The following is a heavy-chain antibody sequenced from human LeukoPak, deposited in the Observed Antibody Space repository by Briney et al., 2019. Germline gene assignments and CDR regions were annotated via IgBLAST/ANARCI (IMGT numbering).Heavy chain of an antibody. Sequence: GGSLRLSCAASGFTFSSYEMNWLRQAPGKGLEGVSYISSSGSTIYYADSVKGRFTISRDNAKNSLYLQMNSLRAEDTAVYYCARESRFYMDVWGKGTTVTVSS. V-gene: IGHV3-48*03. J-gene: IGHJ6*03. CDR1: GFTFSSYE. CDR2: ISSSGSTI. CDR3: ARESRFYMDV.